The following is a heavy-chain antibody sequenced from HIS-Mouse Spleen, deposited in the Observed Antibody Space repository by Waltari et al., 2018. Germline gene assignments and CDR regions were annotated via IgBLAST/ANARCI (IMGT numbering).Heavy chain of an antibody. CDR1: GGSFSGYY. V-gene: IGHV4-34*01. D-gene: IGHD4-17*01. J-gene: IGHJ4*02. Sequence: QVQLQQWGAGLLKPSETLSLTCAAYGGSFSGYYWSWIRQPPGKGLEWIGEINHSGSTNYNPSLKSRVTISVDTSKNQFSLKLSSVTAADTAVYYCARGRSPATVTIGYYFDYWGQGTLVTVSS. CDR3: ARGRSPATVTIGYYFDY. CDR2: INHSGST.